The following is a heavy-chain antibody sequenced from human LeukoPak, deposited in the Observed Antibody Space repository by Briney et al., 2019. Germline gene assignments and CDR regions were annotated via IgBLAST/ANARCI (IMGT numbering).Heavy chain of an antibody. J-gene: IGHJ3*02. CDR2: INPSGGST. CDR1: GYTFTSYY. Sequence: ASVKVSCKASGYTFTSYYMHWVRQAPGQGLEWMGIINPSGGSTSYAQKFQGRVTMTRDMSTSTVYMELSSLRSEDTAVYYCARDVMTTVTTGSGSHAFDIWGQGTMVTVSS. D-gene: IGHD4-17*01. V-gene: IGHV1-46*01. CDR3: ARDVMTTVTTGSGSHAFDI.